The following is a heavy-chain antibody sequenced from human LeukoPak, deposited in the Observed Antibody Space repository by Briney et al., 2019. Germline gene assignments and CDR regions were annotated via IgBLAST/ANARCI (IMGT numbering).Heavy chain of an antibody. Sequence: MPSETLSLTCTVSGGSISSSSYYWGWIRQPPGKGLEWIGSIYFSGSTYYNPSLKSRVTISVDTSTNQFSLKLTSVTAADTAVYYCARGPPMGGAFDIWGQGTMVTVSS. CDR3: ARGPPMGGAFDI. J-gene: IGHJ3*02. CDR1: GGSISSSSYY. CDR2: IYFSGST. D-gene: IGHD3-10*01. V-gene: IGHV4-39*01.